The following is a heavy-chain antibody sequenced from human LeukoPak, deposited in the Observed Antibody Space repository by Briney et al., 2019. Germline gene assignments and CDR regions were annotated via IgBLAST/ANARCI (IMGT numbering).Heavy chain of an antibody. CDR2: INHSGST. Sequence: SETLSLTCAVYGGSFSGYYGSWIRQPPGKGLEWIEEINHSGSTNYNPSLKSRVTISVDTSKNQFSLKLSSVTAADTAVYYCARPYGSGIINWFDPWGRGTLVTVSS. D-gene: IGHD3-10*01. V-gene: IGHV4-34*01. CDR1: GGSFSGYY. CDR3: ARPYGSGIINWFDP. J-gene: IGHJ5*02.